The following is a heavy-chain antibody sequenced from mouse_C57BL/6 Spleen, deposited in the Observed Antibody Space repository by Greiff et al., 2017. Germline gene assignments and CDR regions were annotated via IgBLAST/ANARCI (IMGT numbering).Heavy chain of an antibody. J-gene: IGHJ3*01. CDR1: GYAFSSYW. CDR3: AFYYYGSPPFAY. D-gene: IGHD1-1*01. V-gene: IGHV1-80*01. Sequence: QVQLQQSGAELVKPGASVKISCKASGYAFSSYWMNWVKQRPGKGLEWIGQIYPGDGDTNYNGKFKGKATLTADKPSSTAYMQLSSLTSEDSAVYFCAFYYYGSPPFAYWGQGTLVTVSA. CDR2: IYPGDGDT.